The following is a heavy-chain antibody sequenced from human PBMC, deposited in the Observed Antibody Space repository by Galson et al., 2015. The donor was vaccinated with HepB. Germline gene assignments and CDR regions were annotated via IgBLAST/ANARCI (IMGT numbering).Heavy chain of an antibody. D-gene: IGHD3-22*01. CDR2: IYYSGST. CDR1: GGSISSSSYY. V-gene: IGHV4-39*01. Sequence: SETLSLTCTVSGGSISSSSYYWGWIRQPPGKGLEWIGSIYYSGSTYYNPSLKSRVTISVDTSKNQFSLKLSSVTAADTAVYYCARHVRITMIVGWVHDAFDIWGQGTMVTVSS. CDR3: ARHVRITMIVGWVHDAFDI. J-gene: IGHJ3*02.